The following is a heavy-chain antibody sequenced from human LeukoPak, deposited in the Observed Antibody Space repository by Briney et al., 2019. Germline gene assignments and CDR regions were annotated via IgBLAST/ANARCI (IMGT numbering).Heavy chain of an antibody. J-gene: IGHJ4*02. D-gene: IGHD3-22*01. V-gene: IGHV4-39*01. Sequence: SETLSLTCTASGGSFSTNIYYWGWIRQPPGKGLEWLGSIYYGGSTYYNPSLKSRVALSVDTSKKQFSLKLSSVTAADTAVYYCARHGSGYFAHFDCWGQGILVTVSS. CDR2: IYYGGST. CDR3: ARHGSGYFAHFDC. CDR1: GGSFSTNIYY.